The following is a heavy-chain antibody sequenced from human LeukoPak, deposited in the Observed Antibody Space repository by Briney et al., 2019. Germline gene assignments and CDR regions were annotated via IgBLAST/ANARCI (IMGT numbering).Heavy chain of an antibody. V-gene: IGHV3-15*01. J-gene: IGHJ4*02. Sequence: PGGSLRLSCVASGFTLKNAWMSWVRQAPGKGLEWVGRIRSKTDGGTTDYAAPVKGRFTISRDNSQNTLYLQMNSLRAEDTAMYYCAREIGGGLHYFHSWGQGTPVTVSS. CDR3: AREIGGGLHYFHS. D-gene: IGHD1-26*01. CDR1: GFTLKNAW. CDR2: IRSKTDGGTT.